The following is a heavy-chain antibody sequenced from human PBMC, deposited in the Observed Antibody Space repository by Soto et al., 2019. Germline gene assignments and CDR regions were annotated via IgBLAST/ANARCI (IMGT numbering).Heavy chain of an antibody. Sequence: SATLSLTCTPSRSSIHNSSYWGWIRQPPGKGLEWIGSIYSIGSTYYNPSLKSRVTISVDTSKNQFSLKLSSVTAADTAVYYCRRSSRYSTDVWGQGTTVT. CDR3: RRSSRYSTDV. J-gene: IGHJ6*02. CDR1: RSSIHNSSY. V-gene: IGHV4-39*01. CDR2: IYSIGST. D-gene: IGHD6-13*01.